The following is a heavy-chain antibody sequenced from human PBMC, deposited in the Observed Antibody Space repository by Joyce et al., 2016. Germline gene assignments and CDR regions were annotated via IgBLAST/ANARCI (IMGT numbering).Heavy chain of an antibody. J-gene: IGHJ4*02. Sequence: QVQLVQSGAEVKKPGASVKVSCKTSGYTFTGYYMHWVRQAPGQGLEWMGWINPNSCGANYAQKFQGRVTMTRDTSISTAYLELSRLRSDDTAVYYCARGGLWSGYDDIDYWGQGTLVTVSS. CDR1: GYTFTGYY. V-gene: IGHV1-2*02. D-gene: IGHD3-3*01. CDR2: INPNSCGA. CDR3: ARGGLWSGYDDIDY.